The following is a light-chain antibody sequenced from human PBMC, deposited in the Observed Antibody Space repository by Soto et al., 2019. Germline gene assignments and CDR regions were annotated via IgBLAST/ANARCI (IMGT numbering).Light chain of an antibody. Sequence: IEMTQYPSTVSASVGARVTITCRASQRVYNWLAWYQQKPGKAPKLLISSVSTLESGVPSRFSGSGSGTEFPLAISSLQPEELGTYYCQQYNRSLSFGPGTKVEI. J-gene: IGKJ3*01. CDR2: SVS. V-gene: IGKV1-5*01. CDR1: QRVYNW. CDR3: QQYNRSLS.